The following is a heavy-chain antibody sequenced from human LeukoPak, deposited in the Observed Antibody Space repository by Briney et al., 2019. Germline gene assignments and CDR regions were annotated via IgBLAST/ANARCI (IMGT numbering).Heavy chain of an antibody. D-gene: IGHD3-22*01. Sequence: SQTLSLTCTVSGGSISSGDYYWSWIRQPPGKGLEWIGYIYYSGSTYYNPSLKSRVTISVDTSKNQFSLKLSSVTAADTAVYYCARSLPRYYYDSSGYYGWFDPWGQGTLVTVSS. J-gene: IGHJ5*02. CDR3: ARSLPRYYYDSSGYYGWFDP. V-gene: IGHV4-30-4*01. CDR1: GGSISSGDYY. CDR2: IYYSGST.